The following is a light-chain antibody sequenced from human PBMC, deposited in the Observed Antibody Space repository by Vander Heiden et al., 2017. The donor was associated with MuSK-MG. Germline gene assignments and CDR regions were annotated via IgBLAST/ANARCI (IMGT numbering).Light chain of an antibody. CDR3: QLSDNTSPLT. CDR1: QSISSF. Sequence: DIQMTQSPSSLSASVGDRVTITCRASQSISSFLNWYQQKPGKAPKLLIYAASSLQSGVPSRFSGTGSGTDFTLTISSLQPEDFATYFCQLSDNTSPLTFGGGTKVEIK. V-gene: IGKV1-39*01. J-gene: IGKJ4*01. CDR2: AAS.